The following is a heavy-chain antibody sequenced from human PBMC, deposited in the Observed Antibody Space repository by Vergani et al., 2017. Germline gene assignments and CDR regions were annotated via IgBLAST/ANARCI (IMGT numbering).Heavy chain of an antibody. Sequence: QVHLEQSGLEMKKPGASVTVSCKASGYNSVVYGLTWVRQVPGQGLEWMGWISAYNAKTHYSQSLRNRVTMNLDTSTNTGYMELRALTSDDTAVYYCASGYCTRTDCYKTYFEYWGQGSLVTVSA. D-gene: IGHD2-2*02. CDR3: ASGYCTRTDCYKTYFEY. CDR2: ISAYNAKT. J-gene: IGHJ4*02. V-gene: IGHV1-18*04. CDR1: GYNSVVYG.